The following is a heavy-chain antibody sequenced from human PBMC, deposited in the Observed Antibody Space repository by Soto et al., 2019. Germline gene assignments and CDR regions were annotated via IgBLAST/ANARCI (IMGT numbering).Heavy chain of an antibody. J-gene: IGHJ6*02. CDR3: ARVLTSSSWDFYYYGMDV. D-gene: IGHD6-13*01. V-gene: IGHV3-30-3*01. CDR1: GFTFSSYA. Sequence: PGGSLRLSCAASGFTFSSYAMHWVRQAPGKWLEWVAVISYDGSNKYYADSVKGRFTISRDNSKNTLYLQMNSLRAEDTAVYYCARVLTSSSWDFYYYGMDVWGQGXTVTVYS. CDR2: ISYDGSNK.